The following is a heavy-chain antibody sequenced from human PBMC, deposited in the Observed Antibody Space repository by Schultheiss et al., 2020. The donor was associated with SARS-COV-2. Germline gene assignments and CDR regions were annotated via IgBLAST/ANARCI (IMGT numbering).Heavy chain of an antibody. J-gene: IGHJ4*02. Sequence: SETLSLTCTVSGGSVSSGSYYWSWIRQPPGKGLEWIGRIYTSGSTNYNPSLKSRVTMSVDTSKNQFSLKLSSVTAADTAVYYCARLLYYDKNGYSPSHYFDYWGQGTLVTVSS. V-gene: IGHV4-61*01. D-gene: IGHD3-22*01. CDR1: GGSVSSGSYY. CDR2: IYTSGST. CDR3: ARLLYYDKNGYSPSHYFDY.